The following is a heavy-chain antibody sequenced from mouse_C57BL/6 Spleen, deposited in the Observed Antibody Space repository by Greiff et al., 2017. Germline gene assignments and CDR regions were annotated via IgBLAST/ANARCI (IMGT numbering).Heavy chain of an antibody. J-gene: IGHJ4*01. V-gene: IGHV1-64*01. CDR1: GYTFTSYW. Sequence: QVQLQQPGAELVKPGASVKLSCKASGYTFTSYWMHWVKQRPGQGLEWIGMIHPNSGSTNYNEKFKSKATLTVDKSSSTAYMQLSSLTSADSAVYYCARDLRGAMDYWGQGTSVTVSS. CDR2: IHPNSGST. CDR3: ARDLRGAMDY.